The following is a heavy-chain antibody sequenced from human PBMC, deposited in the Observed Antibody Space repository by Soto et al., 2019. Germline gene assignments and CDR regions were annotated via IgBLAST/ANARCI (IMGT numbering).Heavy chain of an antibody. CDR2: ISSSSSTI. Sequence: GGSLRLSCAASGFTFSSYSMNWVRQAPGKGLEWVSYISSSSSTIYYADSVKGRFTVSRDNAKNSLYLQMNSLRDEDTAVYYCARDRTYYYGSGSYYNPSFDIWGQGTMVTVSS. D-gene: IGHD3-10*01. V-gene: IGHV3-48*02. J-gene: IGHJ3*02. CDR1: GFTFSSYS. CDR3: ARDRTYYYGSGSYYNPSFDI.